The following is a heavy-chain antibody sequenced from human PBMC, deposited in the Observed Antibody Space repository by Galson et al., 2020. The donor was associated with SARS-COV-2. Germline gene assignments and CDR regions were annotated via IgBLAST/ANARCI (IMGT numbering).Heavy chain of an antibody. V-gene: IGHV3-23*01. CDR3: ANTPARTFDI. CDR1: GFIFSSYA. D-gene: IGHD2-2*01. CDR2: ISGSGGST. Sequence: GESLKISCAASGFIFSSYAMSWVRQVPGKGLEWVSGISGSGGSTYYADSVKGRFTISRDNSKNTLYLQMNSLRAEDTAVYYCANTPARTFDIWGQGTMVTVSS. J-gene: IGHJ3*02.